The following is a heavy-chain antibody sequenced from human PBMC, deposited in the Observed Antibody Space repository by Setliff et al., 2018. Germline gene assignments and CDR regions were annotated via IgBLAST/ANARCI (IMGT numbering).Heavy chain of an antibody. CDR1: GDSISSARYY. J-gene: IGHJ6*03. V-gene: IGHV4-61*01. Sequence: SETLSLTCNVSGDSISSARYYWSWIRQSPGTGLEWIGYFFYAGSTSYNPSLKSRVTMSIDTSKNQFSLKLNSVTAADMAVYYCAREQWLDPPGYYYMDVWAKGTTVTVSS. CDR2: FFYAGST. CDR3: AREQWLDPPGYYYMDV. D-gene: IGHD6-19*01.